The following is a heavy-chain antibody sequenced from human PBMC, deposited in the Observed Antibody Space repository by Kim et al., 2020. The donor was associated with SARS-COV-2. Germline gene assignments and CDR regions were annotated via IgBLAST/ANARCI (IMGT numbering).Heavy chain of an antibody. CDR2: IRSSGGRT. CDR1: GFSFSSYA. V-gene: IGHV3-23*01. CDR3: AKMVDTTLVLLFDS. D-gene: IGHD5-18*01. Sequence: GGSLRLSCAASGFSFSSYAMSWVRQAPGKGLEWVAGIRSSGGRTYSAESVKGRLTVSRDNAKNTLYLQMNSLRAEDTAIYYCAKMVDTTLVLLFDSWGQGTLATVSS. J-gene: IGHJ4*02.